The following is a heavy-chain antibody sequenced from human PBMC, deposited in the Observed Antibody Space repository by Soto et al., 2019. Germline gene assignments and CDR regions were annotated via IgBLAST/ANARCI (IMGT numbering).Heavy chain of an antibody. D-gene: IGHD1-26*01. CDR1: GDSIGRFY. CDR2: VYSTGGV. V-gene: IGHV4-4*07. CDR3: ARDLSGTGVDI. J-gene: IGHJ6*02. Sequence: QLQLHESGPGLVKPSETLSLTCNVSGDSIGRFYWSWIRQSAGKGLEWIGRVYSTGGVTYNPALKGRVTISLDRSNNPVSLEMNSVTAADTAVYFCARDLSGTGVDIWGRGTRVSVSS.